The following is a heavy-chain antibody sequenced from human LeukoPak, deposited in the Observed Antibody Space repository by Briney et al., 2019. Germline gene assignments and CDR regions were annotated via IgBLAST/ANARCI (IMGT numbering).Heavy chain of an antibody. CDR3: ASATRPFAGFDY. Sequence: SETLSLTCTVSGSSTTSGYYWGCIRQPPGKGLEWIGSIYHGGSTYYNSSLKSRVTISVDTSNNQFSLKLNSVTAADTAVYYCASATRPFAGFDYWGQGTLVTVSS. V-gene: IGHV4-38-2*02. CDR1: GSSTTSGYY. J-gene: IGHJ4*02. CDR2: IYHGGST.